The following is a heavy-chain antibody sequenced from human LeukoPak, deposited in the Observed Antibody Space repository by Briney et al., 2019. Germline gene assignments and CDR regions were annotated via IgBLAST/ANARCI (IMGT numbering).Heavy chain of an antibody. CDR1: GYTFTSYG. V-gene: IGHV1-18*01. CDR3: ARDRATVLLWFGELLDFDY. CDR2: ISAYNGNT. D-gene: IGHD3-10*01. J-gene: IGHJ4*02. Sequence: GESLQISCKASGYTFTSYGISWVRQAPGQGLEWMGWISAYNGNTNYAQKLQGRVTMTTDTSTSTAYMELRSLRSDDTAVYYCARDRATVLLWFGELLDFDYWGQGTLVTVSS.